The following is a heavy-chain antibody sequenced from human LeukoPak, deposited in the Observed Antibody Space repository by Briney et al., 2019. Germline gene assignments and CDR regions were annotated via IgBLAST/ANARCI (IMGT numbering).Heavy chain of an antibody. CDR2: IRSKGYGGTT. V-gene: IGHV3-49*04. Sequence: PGRSLRLSCTASGFTSGVYGMSWVREAPRKGLEWVGFIRSKGYGGTTEYAASVKGRFTISRDDSKSIAYLQMDSFKAEDTAVYYCTRDSIGITIFGVVTQYYFDYWGQGTLVTVSS. J-gene: IGHJ4*02. D-gene: IGHD3-3*01. CDR1: GFTSGVYG. CDR3: TRDSIGITIFGVVTQYYFDY.